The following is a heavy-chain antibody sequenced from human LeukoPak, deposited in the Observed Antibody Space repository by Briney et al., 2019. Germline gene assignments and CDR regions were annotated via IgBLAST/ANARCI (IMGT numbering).Heavy chain of an antibody. J-gene: IGHJ4*02. Sequence: PSETLSLTCTVSGGSISSYYWSRFRQPAGKGLEWIGRFYSGGSADYNPSLKSRVTMSVDTSKNQFSLKLSSVTAADTAVYYCARVYSGYDLPGSLANYYFDYWGQGTLVTVSS. CDR3: ARVYSGYDLPGSLANYYFDY. D-gene: IGHD5-12*01. CDR1: GGSISSYY. CDR2: FYSGGSA. V-gene: IGHV4-4*07.